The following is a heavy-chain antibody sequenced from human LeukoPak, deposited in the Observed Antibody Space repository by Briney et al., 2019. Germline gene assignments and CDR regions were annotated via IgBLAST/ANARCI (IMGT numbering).Heavy chain of an antibody. Sequence: ASVKVPCKASGYTFTSYDINWVRQATGQGLEWMGWMNPNSGNTGYAQKFQGRVTMTRNTSISTAYMELSRLRSDDTAVYYCAREYSSSGGRFDYWGQGTLVTVSS. CDR1: GYTFTSYD. CDR3: AREYSSSGGRFDY. J-gene: IGHJ4*02. D-gene: IGHD6-6*01. CDR2: MNPNSGNT. V-gene: IGHV1-8*01.